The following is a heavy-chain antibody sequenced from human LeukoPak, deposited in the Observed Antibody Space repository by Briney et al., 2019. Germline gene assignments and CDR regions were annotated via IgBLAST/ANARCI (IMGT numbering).Heavy chain of an antibody. D-gene: IGHD6-6*01. V-gene: IGHV1-2*02. J-gene: IGHJ4*02. CDR3: APTSARPEAYYFDY. Sequence: ASVKVSCKTSGYAFISYGISWVRQAPGQGLEWMGWINPNTGGTNYAQKFQGRVTMTRDTSIRTAYMELSRLRSDDTAVYYCAPTSARPEAYYFDYWGQGTLVTVSS. CDR1: GYAFISYG. CDR2: INPNTGGT.